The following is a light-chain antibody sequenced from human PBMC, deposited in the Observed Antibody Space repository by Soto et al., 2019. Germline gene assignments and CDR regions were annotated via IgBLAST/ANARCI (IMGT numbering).Light chain of an antibody. CDR1: QSVGNK. J-gene: IGKJ5*01. Sequence: EIAVTQSPATLSVSPVERATLSCMASQSVGNKVAWYQHKPGQTPRLIIYDISTRAAGVPARFSGSGYGTDFTLTISSLQSEDFAVYYCQQYNIWRSITFGQGTRLEIK. V-gene: IGKV3-15*01. CDR2: DIS. CDR3: QQYNIWRSIT.